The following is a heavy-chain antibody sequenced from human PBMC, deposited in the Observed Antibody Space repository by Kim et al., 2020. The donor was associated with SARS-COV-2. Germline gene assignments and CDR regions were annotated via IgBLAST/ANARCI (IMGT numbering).Heavy chain of an antibody. D-gene: IGHD6-13*01. V-gene: IGHV4-39*01. Sequence: NLSLKSRVPISVDTSTNQFSLKLSSVTAADTAVYYCARQSDSSSWYTFDPWGQGTLVTVSS. J-gene: IGHJ5*02. CDR3: ARQSDSSSWYTFDP.